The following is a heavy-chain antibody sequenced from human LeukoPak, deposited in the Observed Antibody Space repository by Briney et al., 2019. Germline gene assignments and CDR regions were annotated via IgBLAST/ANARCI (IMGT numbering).Heavy chain of an antibody. CDR2: IYYSGST. CDR1: GGSISSGDYY. D-gene: IGHD2-2*01. Sequence: SQTLSLTCTVSGGSISSGDYYWSWIRQPPGKGLEWIGYIYYSGSTYYNPSLKSRVTISVDTSKNQFSLKLSSVTAADTAVYYCARAPDIVVVPAAYGSYFNYWGRGTLVTVSS. J-gene: IGHJ4*02. CDR3: ARAPDIVVVPAAYGSYFNY. V-gene: IGHV4-30-4*01.